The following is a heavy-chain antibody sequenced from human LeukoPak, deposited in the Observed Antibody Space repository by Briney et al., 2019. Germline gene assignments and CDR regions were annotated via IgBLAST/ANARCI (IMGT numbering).Heavy chain of an antibody. J-gene: IGHJ6*02. CDR3: ARAAVASPGDV. CDR2: IKPDGSEG. V-gene: IGHV3-7*04. CDR1: GFTFSSHW. Sequence: PGGSLRLSCAASGFTFSSHWMAWVRQAPGKGLEWVANIKPDGSEGYYVDSLKGRFTISRDNAENSLYLQMNSLRVEDTAVYYCARAAVASPGDVWGQGTTVTVSS. D-gene: IGHD6-19*01.